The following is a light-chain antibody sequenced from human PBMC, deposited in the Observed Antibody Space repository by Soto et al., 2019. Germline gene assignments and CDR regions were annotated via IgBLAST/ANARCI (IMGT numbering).Light chain of an antibody. CDR1: QSVSNNY. V-gene: IGKV3-20*01. CDR2: RAS. CDR3: QPYGTSPPWT. J-gene: IGKJ1*01. Sequence: ELVLTQSPGTLSLSPGERATLSCRASQSVSNNYLAWYQQKPGRAPRLLIYRASSRATGIPDRFSGSGSGTDFSLTISRLEPEDFAVYYCQPYGTSPPWTFGQGTKVEIK.